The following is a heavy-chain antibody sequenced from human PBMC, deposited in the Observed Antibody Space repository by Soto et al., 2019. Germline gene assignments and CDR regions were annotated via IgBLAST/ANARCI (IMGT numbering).Heavy chain of an antibody. V-gene: IGHV3-33*01. CDR3: ARDGLRREDLQYDNLYYFDY. J-gene: IGHJ4*02. CDR1: AFSFSLYG. CDR2: IWYDGSKK. Sequence: GGSLRLSCAASAFSFSLYGMHWVRQAPGKGLEWVAAIWYDGSKKYYADSVKGRFTISRDNSKNTLYLQMNSLRAEDTAVYFCARDGLRREDLQYDNLYYFDYWGQGTLVTVSS. D-gene: IGHD1-1*01.